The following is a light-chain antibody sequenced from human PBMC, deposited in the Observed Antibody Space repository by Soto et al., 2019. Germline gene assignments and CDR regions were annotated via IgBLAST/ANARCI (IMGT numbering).Light chain of an antibody. Sequence: DIQMTQSPSTLSGSVVDSVTMXNRASQTISSWLAWYQQKPGKAPKLLIYKASTLKSGVPSRFSGSGSGTEFTLTISSLQPDDFATYYCQHYNSYSEAFGQGTK. J-gene: IGKJ1*01. CDR1: QTISSW. V-gene: IGKV1-5*03. CDR2: KAS. CDR3: QHYNSYSEA.